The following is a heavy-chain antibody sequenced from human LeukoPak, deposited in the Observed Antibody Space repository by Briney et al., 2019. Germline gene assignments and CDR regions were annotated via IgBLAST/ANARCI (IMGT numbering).Heavy chain of an antibody. CDR2: IKADGSGT. D-gene: IGHD2/OR15-2a*01. CDR3: ATWAFYHNLDV. Sequence: GGSLTLSCAASGFNIGPYAMYCVSQGPGRGMEWVSVIKADGSGTFYSDSVRGRFTTSRDNSKNSLYLQMSSLTSDDTALYYCATWAFYHNLDVWGQGTTVAVSS. J-gene: IGHJ6*02. CDR1: GFNIGPYA. V-gene: IGHV3-43*02.